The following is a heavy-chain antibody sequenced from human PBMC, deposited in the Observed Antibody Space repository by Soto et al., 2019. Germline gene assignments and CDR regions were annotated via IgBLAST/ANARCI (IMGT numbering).Heavy chain of an antibody. CDR3: AKDHLEMATIPWFDP. J-gene: IGHJ5*02. CDR2: ISYDGSNK. D-gene: IGHD5-12*01. CDR1: GFTFSSYG. Sequence: QVQLVESGGGVVQPGRSLRLSCAASGFTFSSYGMHWVRQAPGKGLEWVAVISYDGSNKYYADSVKGRFTISRDNSKNTLYLQMNSLRAEDTAVYYCAKDHLEMATIPWFDPWGQGILVTVSS. V-gene: IGHV3-30*18.